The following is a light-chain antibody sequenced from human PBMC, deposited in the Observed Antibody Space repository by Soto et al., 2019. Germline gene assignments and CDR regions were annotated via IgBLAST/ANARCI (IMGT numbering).Light chain of an antibody. CDR1: QDISIY. J-gene: IGKJ2*01. CDR3: QQYNVVPPT. Sequence: DIQMTQSPSSLSASVGDRVTITCRASQDISIYLNWFQQKPGKAPKLLIYDASNLEKGAPSRFTASGSGTDFTLTINSLQPDEIATYYCQQYNVVPPTFGQGTRLAI. V-gene: IGKV1-33*01. CDR2: DAS.